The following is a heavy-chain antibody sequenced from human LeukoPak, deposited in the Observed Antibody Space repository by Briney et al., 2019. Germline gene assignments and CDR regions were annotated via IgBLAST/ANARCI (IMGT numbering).Heavy chain of an antibody. CDR1: GYTFTGYY. V-gene: IGHV1-2*02. J-gene: IGHJ4*02. CDR3: ARDLGGDYEDY. Sequence: ASVKVSCRASGYTFTGYYMHWVRQAPGQGLEWMGWINPNSGGTNYAQKFQGRVTMIRDTSISTAYMELSRLRSDDTAVYYCARDLGGDYEDYWGQGTLVTVSS. D-gene: IGHD4-17*01. CDR2: INPNSGGT.